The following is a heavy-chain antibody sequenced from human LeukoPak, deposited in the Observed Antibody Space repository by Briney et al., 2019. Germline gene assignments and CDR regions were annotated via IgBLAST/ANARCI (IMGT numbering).Heavy chain of an antibody. CDR2: MSASDRRT. CDR3: AKDLAYAFDI. V-gene: IGHV3-23*01. Sequence: GGSLRLSCAASGFPFNTYAMSWVRQAPGKGLEWVSAMSASDRRTYYADSVKGRFTISRDHSKNRPYLQMNSLRAEDTALYYCAKDLAYAFDIWGQGTMVTVSS. CDR1: GFPFNTYA. J-gene: IGHJ3*02.